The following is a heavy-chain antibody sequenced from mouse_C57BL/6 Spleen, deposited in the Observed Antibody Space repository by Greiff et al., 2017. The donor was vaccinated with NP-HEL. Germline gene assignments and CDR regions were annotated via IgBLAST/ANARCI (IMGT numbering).Heavy chain of an antibody. CDR2: INPYNGGT. CDR1: GYTFTDYY. V-gene: IGHV1-19*01. CDR3: ARREITTVVATKYFDY. J-gene: IGHJ2*01. D-gene: IGHD1-1*01. Sequence: EVKLLESGPVLVKPGASVKMSCKASGYTFTDYYMNWVKQSHGKSLEWIGVINPYNGGTSYNQKFKGKATLTVDKSSSTAYMELNSLTSEDSAVYYCARREITTVVATKYFDYWGQGTTLTVSS.